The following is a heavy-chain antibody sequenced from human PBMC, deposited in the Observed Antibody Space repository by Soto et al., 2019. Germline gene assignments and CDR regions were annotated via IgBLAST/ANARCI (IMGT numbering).Heavy chain of an antibody. V-gene: IGHV4-39*01. CDR1: GGSISSSSYY. J-gene: IGHJ6*02. CDR2: IYYSGST. Sequence: SETLSLTCTVSGGSISSSSYYWGWIRQPPGKGLEWIGSIYYSGSTYYNPSLKSRVTISVDTSKNQFSLKLSSVTAADTAVYYCARREGGSENYYYYGMDVWGQETTVTVSS. D-gene: IGHD3-16*01. CDR3: ARREGGSENYYYYGMDV.